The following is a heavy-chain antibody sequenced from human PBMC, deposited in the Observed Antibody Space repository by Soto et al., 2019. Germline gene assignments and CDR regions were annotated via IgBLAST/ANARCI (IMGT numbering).Heavy chain of an antibody. CDR3: AREGGAWEPGINDYGMDV. Sequence: SVKVSCKASGGTFSSYAISWVRQAPGQGLEWMGGIIPIFGTANYAQKFQGRVTITADKSTSTAYMELSSLRSEDTAVYHCAREGGAWEPGINDYGMDVWGQGTTVTVSS. CDR1: GGTFSSYA. CDR2: IIPIFGTA. V-gene: IGHV1-69*06. J-gene: IGHJ6*02. D-gene: IGHD1-26*01.